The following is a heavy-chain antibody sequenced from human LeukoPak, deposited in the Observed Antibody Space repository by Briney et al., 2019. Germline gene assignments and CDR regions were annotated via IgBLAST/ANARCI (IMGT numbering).Heavy chain of an antibody. D-gene: IGHD2-21*01. CDR3: VKYNKSVVGFDH. CDR2: INWDSDYI. J-gene: IGHJ4*02. V-gene: IGHV3-9*01. CDR1: GFTFDDFT. Sequence: GGSLRLSCDASGFTFDDFTMHWVRQAPGKGLEWVSSINWDSDYIYYADSVKGRFTISRDNAKNSLSLQMKSLRAEDTALYYCVKYNKSVVGFDHWGQGTLVTVSS.